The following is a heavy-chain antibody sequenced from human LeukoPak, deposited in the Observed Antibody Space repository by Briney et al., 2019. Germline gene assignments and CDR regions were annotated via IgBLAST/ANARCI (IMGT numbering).Heavy chain of an antibody. J-gene: IGHJ4*02. Sequence: PGGSLRLSCAASGFTFSSCWMHWVRQAPGKGLVWVSRINSDGSSTSYADSVKGRFTISRDNAKNTLCLQMNSLRADDTAVYYCARDPESSSFDLWGRGALVTVSS. D-gene: IGHD6-13*01. CDR1: GFTFSSCW. CDR2: INSDGSST. V-gene: IGHV3-74*01. CDR3: ARDPESSSFDL.